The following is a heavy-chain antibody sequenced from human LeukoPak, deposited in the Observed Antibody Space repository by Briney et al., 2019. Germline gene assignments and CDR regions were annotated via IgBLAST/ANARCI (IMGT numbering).Heavy chain of an antibody. CDR1: GFTFSSYG. J-gene: IGHJ4*02. CDR2: IWYDGSNK. Sequence: GGSLRLSCAASGFTFSSYGMHWVRQAPGKGLEWVAVIWYDGSNKYYADSVKGRFTISRDNSKNTLYLQMNSLRVEDTAVYYCAKDRSSGWYEGYYFDYWGQGTLVTVSS. V-gene: IGHV3-33*06. CDR3: AKDRSSGWYEGYYFDY. D-gene: IGHD6-19*01.